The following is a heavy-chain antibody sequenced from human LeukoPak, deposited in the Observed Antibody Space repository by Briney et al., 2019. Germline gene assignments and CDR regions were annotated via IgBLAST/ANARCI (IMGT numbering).Heavy chain of an antibody. CDR1: GFTFSSYE. D-gene: IGHD1-26*01. CDR2: ISSSANTI. J-gene: IGHJ4*02. V-gene: IGHV3-48*03. Sequence: PGGSLRLSCAASGFTFSSYEMNWVRQAPGKGLEWVSYISSSANTIYYADSVRGRFTISRDNAKTSLYLQMSSLRAEDTAVYYCARGRSYRALFDYWGQGTLVTVSS. CDR3: ARGRSYRALFDY.